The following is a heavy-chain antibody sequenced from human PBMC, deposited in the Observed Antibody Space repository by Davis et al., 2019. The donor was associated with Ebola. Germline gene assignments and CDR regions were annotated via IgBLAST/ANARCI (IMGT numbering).Heavy chain of an antibody. D-gene: IGHD2-2*01. CDR3: ARHGGAANIVVVPAAYYGMDV. Sequence: GESLKISCKGSGNSFTSYWIGWVRQMPGKGLEWMGIIYPGDSDTRYSPSFQGQVTISADKSISTAYLQWSSLKASDTAMYYCARHGGAANIVVVPAAYYGMDVWGQGTTVTVSS. CDR1: GNSFTSYW. V-gene: IGHV5-51*01. CDR2: IYPGDSDT. J-gene: IGHJ6*02.